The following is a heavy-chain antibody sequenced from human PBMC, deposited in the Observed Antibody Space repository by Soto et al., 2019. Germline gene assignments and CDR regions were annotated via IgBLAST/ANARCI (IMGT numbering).Heavy chain of an antibody. J-gene: IGHJ6*02. CDR3: ARDYCSSTSCYTGGVFGYYYYGMDV. CDR2: ISSSGSTI. CDR1: GFTFSSYE. D-gene: IGHD2-2*02. V-gene: IGHV3-48*03. Sequence: GSLRLSCAASGFTFSSYEMNWVRQAPGKGLEWVSYISSSGSTIYYADSVKGRFTISRDNAKNSLYLQMNSLRAEDTAVYYCARDYCSSTSCYTGGVFGYYYYGMDVWGQGTTVTVSS.